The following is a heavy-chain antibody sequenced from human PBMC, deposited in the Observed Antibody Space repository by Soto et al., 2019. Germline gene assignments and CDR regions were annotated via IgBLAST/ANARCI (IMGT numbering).Heavy chain of an antibody. CDR3: VRGSFGSYGP. J-gene: IGHJ5*02. CDR1: GFSFGDYA. V-gene: IGHV3-49*04. CDR2: IRNPGYGGTT. D-gene: IGHD3-3*01. Sequence: PGGSLRLSCTTSGFSFGDYAMTWVRQAPGKGLEWVGFIRNPGYGGTTEYATSVKGRFIISRDDSMSSAYLQLNSLKVDDSAVYYCVRGSFGSYGPWGHGTLVTVSS.